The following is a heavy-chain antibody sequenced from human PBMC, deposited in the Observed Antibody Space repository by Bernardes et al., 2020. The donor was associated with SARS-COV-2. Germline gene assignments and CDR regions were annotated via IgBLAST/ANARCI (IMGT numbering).Heavy chain of an antibody. J-gene: IGHJ6*02. Sequence: GGSLRLSCAASGFTFSSYAMHWVRQAPGKGLEYFSAISSNGGSTYYANSVKGRFTISRDNSKNTLYLQMGSLRAEDMAVYYCARSELLWFGELLYYGMDVWGQGTTVTVSS. CDR1: GFTFSSYA. D-gene: IGHD3-10*01. CDR2: ISSNGGST. V-gene: IGHV3-64*01. CDR3: ARSELLWFGELLYYGMDV.